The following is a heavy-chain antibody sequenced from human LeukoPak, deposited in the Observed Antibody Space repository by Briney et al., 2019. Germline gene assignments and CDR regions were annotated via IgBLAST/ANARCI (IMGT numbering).Heavy chain of an antibody. CDR2: VYYGGST. J-gene: IGHJ6*02. D-gene: IGHD2-15*01. CDR1: GGSISSTSYY. V-gene: IGHV4-39*02. CDR3: AREGPTPGPYYGMDV. Sequence: SETLSLTCTVSGGSISSTSYYWGWIRQPPGKGLEWIGNVYYGGSTYYNPSLKSRVTISVDTSKNQFSLKLSSVTAADTAVYYCAREGPTPGPYYGMDVWGQGTTVTVSS.